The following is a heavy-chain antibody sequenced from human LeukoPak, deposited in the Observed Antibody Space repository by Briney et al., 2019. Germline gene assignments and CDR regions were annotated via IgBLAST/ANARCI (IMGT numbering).Heavy chain of an antibody. Sequence: ASVKVSCKASGYTFTSYRMHWVRQAPGQGPEWVGIINPSGGSTSYAQKFQGRVTMTRDTSTSTVYMEMSSLGSEDTAVYYCARVGDDSRGYYYLHYWGQGTLVTVSS. CDR2: INPSGGST. CDR3: ARVGDDSRGYYYLHY. CDR1: GYTFTSYR. D-gene: IGHD3-22*01. J-gene: IGHJ4*02. V-gene: IGHV1-46*01.